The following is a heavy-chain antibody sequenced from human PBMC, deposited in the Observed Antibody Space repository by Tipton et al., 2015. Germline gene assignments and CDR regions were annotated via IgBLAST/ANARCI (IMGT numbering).Heavy chain of an antibody. CDR1: GYNFSIYY. CDR3: ARQIPDEKWLNWYFDL. J-gene: IGHJ2*01. V-gene: IGHV5-51*01. D-gene: IGHD3-22*01. Sequence: VQLVQSGAEVKKPGESLKISCKGSGYNFSIYYIAWVRQMPGKGLEWMGLIYPGDAETRYSPSFQGQVTFSADKSINTAYLQWSSLKASDTAMYYCARQIPDEKWLNWYFDLWGRGTLVTVSS. CDR2: IYPGDAET.